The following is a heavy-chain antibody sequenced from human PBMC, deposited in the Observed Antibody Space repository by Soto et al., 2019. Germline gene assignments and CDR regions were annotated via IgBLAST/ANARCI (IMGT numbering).Heavy chain of an antibody. CDR3: ARDPGYSSGWYQNWFDP. CDR2: INAGNGNT. Sequence: QVQLVQSGAEVKKPGASVKVSCKASGYTFTSYAMHWVRQAPGQRLEWMGWINAGNGNTKYSQKFQGRVTITRDTSASTAYMELSSQRSEDTAVYYCARDPGYSSGWYQNWFDPWGQGTLVTVSS. J-gene: IGHJ5*02. CDR1: GYTFTSYA. D-gene: IGHD6-19*01. V-gene: IGHV1-3*01.